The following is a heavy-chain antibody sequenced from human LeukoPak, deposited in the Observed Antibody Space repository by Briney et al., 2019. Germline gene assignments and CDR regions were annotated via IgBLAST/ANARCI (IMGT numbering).Heavy chain of an antibody. V-gene: IGHV4-34*01. CDR2: INHSGST. D-gene: IGHD1-14*01. Sequence: PSETLSLTCAVYGGSFSGYYWSWIRQPPGKGLEWIGEINHSGSTNYNPSLKSRVTISVDTSKNQFSLKLSSVTAADTAVYYCARGRRPSRPYYFDYWGQGTLVTVSS. J-gene: IGHJ4*02. CDR3: ARGRRPSRPYYFDY. CDR1: GGSFSGYY.